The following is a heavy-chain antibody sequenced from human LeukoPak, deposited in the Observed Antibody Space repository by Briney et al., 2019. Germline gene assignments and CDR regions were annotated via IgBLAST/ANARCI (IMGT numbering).Heavy chain of an antibody. V-gene: IGHV1-46*01. Sequence: ASVKVSCEASGYTFTSYYMHWVRQAPGQGLEWMGIISPSGGSTTHAQKFRGRLTMTRDMSTSTVYMELSSLRSEDTAVYYCARGRGSGTYYLDYWGQETLVTVSS. CDR3: ARGRGSGTYYLDY. J-gene: IGHJ4*02. CDR2: ISPSGGST. D-gene: IGHD3-10*01. CDR1: GYTFTSYY.